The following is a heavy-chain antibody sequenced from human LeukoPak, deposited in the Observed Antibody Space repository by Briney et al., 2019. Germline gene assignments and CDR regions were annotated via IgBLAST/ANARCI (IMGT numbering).Heavy chain of an antibody. CDR3: ARHGYDAFDI. CDR1: GGSISSYY. CDR2: IYYSGGT. Sequence: SETLSLTCTVSGGSISSYYWSWIRQPPGKGLEWIGYIYYSGGTNYNPSLKSRVTISVDTSKNQFSLKLSSVTAADTAVYYCARHGYDAFDIWGQGTMVTVSS. J-gene: IGHJ3*02. V-gene: IGHV4-59*08. D-gene: IGHD6-13*01.